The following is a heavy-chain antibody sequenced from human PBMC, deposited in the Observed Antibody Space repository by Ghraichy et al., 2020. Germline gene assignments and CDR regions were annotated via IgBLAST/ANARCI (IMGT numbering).Heavy chain of an antibody. CDR2: ISGSGGST. CDR3: SKVETGYSSSWSLFDY. J-gene: IGHJ4*02. Sequence: GGSLRLSCAASGFTFSSYAMSWVRQAPGKGLEWVSAISGSGGSTYYADSVKGRFTISRDNSKNTLYLQMNSLRAEDTAVYYCSKVETGYSSSWSLFDYWGQGTLVTVSS. D-gene: IGHD6-13*01. V-gene: IGHV3-23*01. CDR1: GFTFSSYA.